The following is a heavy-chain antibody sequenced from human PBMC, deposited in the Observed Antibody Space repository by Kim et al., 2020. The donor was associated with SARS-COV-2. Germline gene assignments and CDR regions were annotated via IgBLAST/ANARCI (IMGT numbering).Heavy chain of an antibody. CDR3: ARGPISYSSSWYPFDY. V-gene: IGHV1-18*04. D-gene: IGHD6-13*01. Sequence: ASVKVSCKASGYTFTSYGISWVRQAPGQGLEWMGWISAYNGNTNYAQKLQGRVTMTTDTSTSTAYMELRSLRSDDTAVYYCARGPISYSSSWYPFDYWGQGTLVTVSS. CDR1: GYTFTSYG. CDR2: ISAYNGNT. J-gene: IGHJ4*02.